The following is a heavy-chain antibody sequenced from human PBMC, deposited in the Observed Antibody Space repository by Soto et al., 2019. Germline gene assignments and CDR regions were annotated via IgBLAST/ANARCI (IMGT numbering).Heavy chain of an antibody. CDR2: IHYSGST. Sequence: SETLSLTCTLAAGSIRSGRYYWSWILQHRGKGLEWIGYIHYSGSTYYNPSLKSRLSISVDTSKTQFSLKLSSVTAADTAVYYCAREDRNDYDSSGYCHWGQGALVTVSS. V-gene: IGHV4-31*03. CDR3: AREDRNDYDSSGYCH. D-gene: IGHD3-22*01. J-gene: IGHJ4*02. CDR1: AGSIRSGRYY.